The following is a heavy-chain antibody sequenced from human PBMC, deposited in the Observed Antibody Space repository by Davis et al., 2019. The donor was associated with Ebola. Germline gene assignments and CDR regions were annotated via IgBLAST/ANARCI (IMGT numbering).Heavy chain of an antibody. V-gene: IGHV3-21*01. CDR2: ISGSSSYI. CDR1: GFTFSSYA. Sequence: GGSLRLSCAASGFTFSSYAMSWVRQAPGKGLEWVSAISGSSSYIYYADSVKGRFTISRDNAKNSLYLQMNSLRAEDTAVYYCARDRGFNWFDPWGQGTLVTVSS. J-gene: IGHJ5*02. CDR3: ARDRGFNWFDP.